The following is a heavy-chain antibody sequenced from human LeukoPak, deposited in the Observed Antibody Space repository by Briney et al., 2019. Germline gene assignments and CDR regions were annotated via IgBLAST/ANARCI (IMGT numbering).Heavy chain of an antibody. Sequence: GGSLRLSCAASGSTFSSYGMSWVRQAPGMGLEWVANIKQDGSEKYYVDSVKGRFTISRDNAKNSLYLQMNSLRAEDTAVYYCVRDNNGWYRPALGRETAYYYYYYMDVWGKGTTVTVSS. J-gene: IGHJ6*03. CDR1: GSTFSSYG. V-gene: IGHV3-7*01. CDR3: VRDNNGWYRPALGRETAYYYYYYMDV. D-gene: IGHD6-19*01. CDR2: IKQDGSEK.